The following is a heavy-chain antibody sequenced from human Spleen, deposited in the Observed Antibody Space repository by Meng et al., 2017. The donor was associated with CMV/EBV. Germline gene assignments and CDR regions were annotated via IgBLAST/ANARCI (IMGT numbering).Heavy chain of an antibody. Sequence: ASVKVSCKASGYTFISYYIHWVRQAPGQGLEWMGVINPSGGSTSYAQKFQGRVTMTRDTSTSTVYMEVSSLRSEDTAVYYCASTFQGWYIGYWGQGTLVTVSS. J-gene: IGHJ4*02. D-gene: IGHD6-19*01. V-gene: IGHV1-46*01. CDR3: ASTFQGWYIGY. CDR1: GYTFISYY. CDR2: INPSGGST.